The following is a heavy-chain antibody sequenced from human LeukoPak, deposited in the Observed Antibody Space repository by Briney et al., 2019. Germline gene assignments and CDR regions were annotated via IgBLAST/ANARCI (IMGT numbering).Heavy chain of an antibody. V-gene: IGHV4-39*07. CDR3: ARDSRSYSYNLYYFDY. Sequence: PSETLSLTCTVSGGSISSSSYYWGWIRQPRGKGLEWIGSIYYSGSTYYNPSLKSRVTISVDTSKNQFSLKLSSVTAADTAVYYCARDSRSYSYNLYYFDYWGQGTLVTVSS. CDR2: IYYSGST. D-gene: IGHD5-18*01. CDR1: GGSISSSSYY. J-gene: IGHJ4*02.